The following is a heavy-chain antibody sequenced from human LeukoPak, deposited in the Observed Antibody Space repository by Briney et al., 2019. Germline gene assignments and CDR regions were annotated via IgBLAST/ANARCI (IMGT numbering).Heavy chain of an antibody. J-gene: IGHJ3*02. CDR3: ARDRAVYSDSRGYYPDAFDI. CDR1: GFTFSSYS. V-gene: IGHV3-21*01. CDR2: ISSSSSYI. D-gene: IGHD3-22*01. Sequence: GGSLRLSCAASGFTFSSYSMNWVRQAPGKGLEWVSSISSSSSYIYYADSVKGRFTTSRDNAKNSLYLQMNSLRAEDTAMYYCARDRAVYSDSRGYYPDAFDIWGQGTMVTVSS.